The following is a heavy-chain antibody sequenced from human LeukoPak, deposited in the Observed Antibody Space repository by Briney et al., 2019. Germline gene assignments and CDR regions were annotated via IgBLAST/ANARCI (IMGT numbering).Heavy chain of an antibody. Sequence: QPGGSLRLSCAASGFTISSYAMSWVRQAPGKGLEWVSAISGSGGSTYYADSVKGRFTISRDNSKNTLYLQMNSLRAEDTAVYYCAKATDYYDSSGYYPFDYWGQGTLVTVSS. V-gene: IGHV3-23*01. CDR3: AKATDYYDSSGYYPFDY. CDR1: GFTISSYA. CDR2: ISGSGGST. J-gene: IGHJ4*02. D-gene: IGHD3-22*01.